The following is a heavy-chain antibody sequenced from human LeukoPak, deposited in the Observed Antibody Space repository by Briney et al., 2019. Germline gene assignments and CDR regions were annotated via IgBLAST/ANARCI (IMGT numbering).Heavy chain of an antibody. J-gene: IGHJ5*02. D-gene: IGHD6-19*01. CDR2: INHSVST. V-gene: IGHV4-34*01. Sequence: SDTLSLTCAVSGGSSRGYYWSWIREPPGKGLESIGEINHSVSTKYNPSLKSRVTISVDSSKTQFSLKLSSVTAADTAVYYCARGLVVVFIAVAGRNWFDPWGQGTLVTVSS. CDR3: ARGLVVVFIAVAGRNWFDP. CDR1: GGSSRGYY.